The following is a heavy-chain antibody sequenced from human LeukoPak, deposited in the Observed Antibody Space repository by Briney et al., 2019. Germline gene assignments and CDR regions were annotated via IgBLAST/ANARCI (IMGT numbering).Heavy chain of an antibody. D-gene: IGHD1-14*01. V-gene: IGHV3-7*04. CDR1: GFTFSTYW. Sequence: GGSLRLSCAGSGFTFSTYWMTWVRQAPGKGLGWVATMKEDASEIYYADSVKGRFTISRDNAKNSLHLLMNSLIAEDTAMYYCARARIDYWGQGTLVTVSS. CDR2: MKEDASEI. CDR3: ARARIDY. J-gene: IGHJ4*02.